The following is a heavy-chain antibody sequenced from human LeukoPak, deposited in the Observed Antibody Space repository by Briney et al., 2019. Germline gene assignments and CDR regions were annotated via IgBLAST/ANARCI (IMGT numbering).Heavy chain of an antibody. CDR2: IYHSGST. V-gene: IGHV4-30-2*01. CDR3: ARHIPIRLRFLEWSLEGAFDI. J-gene: IGHJ3*02. D-gene: IGHD3-3*01. Sequence: PSQTLSLTCAVSGGSISSGGYSWSWIRQPPGKGLEWIGYIYHSGSTYYNPSLKSRVTISVDRSKNQFSLKLSSVTAADTAVYYCARHIPIRLRFLEWSLEGAFDIWGQGTMVTVSS. CDR1: GGSISSGGYS.